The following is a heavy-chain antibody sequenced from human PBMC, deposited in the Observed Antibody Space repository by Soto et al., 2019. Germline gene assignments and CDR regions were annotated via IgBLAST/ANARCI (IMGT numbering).Heavy chain of an antibody. J-gene: IGHJ5*02. Sequence: QVQLQQWGAGLLKPSETLSLTCAVYGGSFSGYYWSWIRQPPGKGLEWIGEINHSGSTNYNPSLKSRVTISVDTSKNQCSLKLSSVTAADTAVYYCARERGVLLWFGAGGWFDPWGQGTLVTVSS. D-gene: IGHD3-10*01. CDR1: GGSFSGYY. CDR3: ARERGVLLWFGAGGWFDP. V-gene: IGHV4-34*01. CDR2: INHSGST.